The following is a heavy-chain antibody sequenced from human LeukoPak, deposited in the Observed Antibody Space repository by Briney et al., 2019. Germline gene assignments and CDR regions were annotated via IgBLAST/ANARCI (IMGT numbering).Heavy chain of an antibody. D-gene: IGHD3-22*01. V-gene: IGHV3-21*01. CDR1: GFMFSSNW. Sequence: PGGSLRLSCAASGFMFSSNWMSWVRQAPGKGLEWVSSITPTSTSIFYADSVKGRFTISRDNARNSLYLQMNSLRAEDTAVYHCATVYYDSSAYGDLDSWGQGTLVTVSS. CDR2: ITPTSTSI. J-gene: IGHJ4*02. CDR3: ATVYYDSSAYGDLDS.